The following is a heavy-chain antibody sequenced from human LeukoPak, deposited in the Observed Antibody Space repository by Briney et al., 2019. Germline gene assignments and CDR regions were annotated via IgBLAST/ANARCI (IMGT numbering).Heavy chain of an antibody. CDR1: GYSFTSYW. CDR2: IYPGDSDT. Sequence: GESLKISCKGSGYSFTSYWIGWVRQMPGKGLEWMGIIYPGDSDTRYSPSFQGQVTISADKSISTAYLQWSSLKASDTAMYYCARMRQARYYYYYYMDVWGKGTTVTVSS. CDR3: ARMRQARYYYYYYMDV. J-gene: IGHJ6*03. V-gene: IGHV5-51*01.